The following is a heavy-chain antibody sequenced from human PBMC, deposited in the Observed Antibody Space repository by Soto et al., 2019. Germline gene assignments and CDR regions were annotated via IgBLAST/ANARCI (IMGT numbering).Heavy chain of an antibody. J-gene: IGHJ4*02. CDR2: MYPFDSDT. D-gene: IGHD2-15*01. Sequence: RESLKISCKGSVYTFSDYWIGWLLQMPGKGLEWMGIMYPFDSDTRYSPSFQGQVTISADKSISTAYLQWSSLKASDTDMYYCARVPPGRNADNKFDDWRKGSVVTVSS. V-gene: IGHV5-51*01. CDR1: VYTFSDYW. CDR3: ARVPPGRNADNKFDD.